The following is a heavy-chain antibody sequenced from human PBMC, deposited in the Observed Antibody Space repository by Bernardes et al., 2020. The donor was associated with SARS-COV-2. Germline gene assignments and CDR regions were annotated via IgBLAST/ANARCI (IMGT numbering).Heavy chain of an antibody. CDR3: AKLMRSPMAVSGIFDY. Sequence: GGSLRLSCAVSGFAFNNYAMSWVRQAPGKGLEWVSGISASGGSANNANSVKGRFTISRDNSKNTLYLQMNSLRAEDTAMYYCAKLMRSPMAVSGIFDYWGQGALVTVSS. J-gene: IGHJ4*02. D-gene: IGHD2-8*02. CDR1: GFAFNNYA. CDR2: ISASGGSA. V-gene: IGHV3-23*01.